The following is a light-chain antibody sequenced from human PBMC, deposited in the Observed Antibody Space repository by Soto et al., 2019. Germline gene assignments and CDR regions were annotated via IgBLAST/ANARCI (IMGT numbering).Light chain of an antibody. CDR1: QSVSSS. J-gene: IGKJ2*01. CDR3: QQYNNWPPYT. Sequence: EIVMTQSPGTLSVSPGERATLSCRASQSVSSSLAWYQQRPGQAPRLLIYGASTRATGVPARFSGSGSGTEFTLTNTSLQSEEFAVYYCQQYNNWPPYTFGPGTKLQIK. V-gene: IGKV3-15*01. CDR2: GAS.